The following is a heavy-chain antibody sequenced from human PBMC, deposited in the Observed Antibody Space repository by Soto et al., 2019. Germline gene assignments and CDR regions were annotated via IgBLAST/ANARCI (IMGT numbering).Heavy chain of an antibody. D-gene: IGHD6-13*01. CDR3: ARRRAAAGALTFDY. Sequence: GGSLRLSCAASGFIFTGYNMNWVRQAPGKGLEWVSSISSGSSYIYYADSVKGRFTISRDNAKNSLYLQMNTLRAEDTALYYCARRRAAAGALTFDYWGQGTRVTVSS. J-gene: IGHJ4*02. CDR1: GFIFTGYN. CDR2: ISSGSSYI. V-gene: IGHV3-21*01.